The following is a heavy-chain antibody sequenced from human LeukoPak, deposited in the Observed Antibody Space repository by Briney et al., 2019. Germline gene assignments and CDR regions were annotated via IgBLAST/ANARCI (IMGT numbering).Heavy chain of an antibody. CDR2: ISGSGGST. D-gene: IGHD3-9*01. V-gene: IGHV3-23*01. CDR3: AQGGRYFDWLPRPDAFDI. J-gene: IGHJ3*02. CDR1: GLTVSSNH. Sequence: PGGSLRLSCAASGLTVSSNHMSWVRQAPGKGLEWVSAISGSGGSTYYADSVKGRFTISRDNSKNTLYLQMNSLRAEDTAVYYCAQGGRYFDWLPRPDAFDIWGQGTMVTVSS.